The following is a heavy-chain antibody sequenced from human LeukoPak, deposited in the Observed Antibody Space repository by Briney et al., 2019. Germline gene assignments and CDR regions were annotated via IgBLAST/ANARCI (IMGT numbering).Heavy chain of an antibody. CDR3: ARDPEGVTPLDY. V-gene: IGHV1-18*01. CDR1: GYIFTSYG. CDR2: ISALNGNT. D-gene: IGHD3-10*01. J-gene: IGHJ4*02. Sequence: SVKVSCEASGYIFTSYGFAWVRQAPGQGLEWMGWISALNGNTNYAQKFQGRVTMTTDTSTSTAYMELRSLTSDDTAMYYCARDPEGVTPLDYWGQGTLVTVSS.